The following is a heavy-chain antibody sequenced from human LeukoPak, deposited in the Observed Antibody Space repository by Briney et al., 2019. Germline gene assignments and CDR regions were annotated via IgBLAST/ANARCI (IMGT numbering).Heavy chain of an antibody. CDR3: ARGGRQWLAPYNWFDP. J-gene: IGHJ5*02. Sequence: GGSLRLSCAASGFTFSSYGMHWVRQAPGKGLEWVAVIWYDRSNKYYADSVKGRFTISRDNSKNTLYLQMNSLRAEDTAVYYCARGGRQWLAPYNWFDPWGQGTLVTVSS. CDR1: GFTFSSYG. CDR2: IWYDRSNK. V-gene: IGHV3-33*01. D-gene: IGHD6-19*01.